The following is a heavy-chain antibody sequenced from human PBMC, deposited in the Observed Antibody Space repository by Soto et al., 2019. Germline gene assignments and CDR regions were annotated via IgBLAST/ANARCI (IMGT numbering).Heavy chain of an antibody. CDR1: GFTFSSYW. CDR2: INNDGSST. V-gene: IGHV3-74*01. D-gene: IGHD2-21*01. Sequence: EVQLVESGGGLVQPGGSLILSCAASGFTFSSYWMHWVRQAPGKGLVWVSRINNDGSSTSYADSVKGRFTISRDNAKSTLYLEMSSLRAEDTAVYYCARDPLLIGDTVYGLDVWGQGTTVTVSS. CDR3: ARDPLLIGDTVYGLDV. J-gene: IGHJ6*02.